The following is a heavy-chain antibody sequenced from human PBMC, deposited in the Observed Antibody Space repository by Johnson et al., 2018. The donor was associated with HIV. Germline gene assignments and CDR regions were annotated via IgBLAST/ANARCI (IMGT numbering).Heavy chain of an antibody. D-gene: IGHD1-26*01. CDR3: AKSGYSGSYDRMGAFDI. J-gene: IGHJ3*02. Sequence: QVQLVESGGGVVQPGRSLRLSCAASGFTFSSYGMHWVRQAPGKGLEWVAVIWYDGSNKYYADSVKGRFTISRDNSKNTLYRQMNSLRAEDTAVYYCAKSGYSGSYDRMGAFDIWGQGTMVTVSS. CDR2: IWYDGSNK. V-gene: IGHV3-33*06. CDR1: GFTFSSYG.